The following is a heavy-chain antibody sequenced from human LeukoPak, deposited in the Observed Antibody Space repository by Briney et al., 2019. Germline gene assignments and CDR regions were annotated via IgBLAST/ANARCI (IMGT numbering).Heavy chain of an antibody. CDR3: AKVLYGRGWFFDY. V-gene: IGHV3-23*01. Sequence: GGSLRLSCAASGFTFINYALSWVRQAPGKGLEWVSSITGSGANTYYADSVKGRFTISRDNSQNTLYLQMNSLRAEDTAVYYCAKVLYGRGWFFDYWGQGSLVTVSS. CDR1: GFTFINYA. D-gene: IGHD6-19*01. J-gene: IGHJ4*02. CDR2: ITGSGANT.